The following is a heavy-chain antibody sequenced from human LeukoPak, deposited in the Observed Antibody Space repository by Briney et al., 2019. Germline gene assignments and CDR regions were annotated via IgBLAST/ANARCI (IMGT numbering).Heavy chain of an antibody. J-gene: IGHJ3*02. V-gene: IGHV4-61*02. CDR3: ARERSYSGNYYTLRDDAFDI. CDR1: GDSISSGDYY. Sequence: SQTLSLTCTVSGDSISSGDYYWSWIRQPAGKGLEWIGRISSSGSTNYNPSLKSRVTISVDTSKNQFSLKLSSVTAADTAVYYCARERSYSGNYYTLRDDAFDIWGQGTMVTVSS. CDR2: ISSSGST. D-gene: IGHD1-26*01.